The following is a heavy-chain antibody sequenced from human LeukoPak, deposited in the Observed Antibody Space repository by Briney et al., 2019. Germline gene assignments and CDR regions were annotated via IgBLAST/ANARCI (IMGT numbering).Heavy chain of an antibody. CDR1: GYTFIDYY. V-gene: IGHV1-2*02. D-gene: IGHD1-7*01. J-gene: IGHJ3*02. CDR2: INPNSGGT. Sequence: ASVTVSCKASGYTFIDYYMHWVRQAPGQGLEWVGWINPNSGGTVYAQNFQGRVTMTRDTSISTAYMELSTLKSDDTAVYYCARGLEIRRDAFDIWGQGTMVTVSS. CDR3: ARGLEIRRDAFDI.